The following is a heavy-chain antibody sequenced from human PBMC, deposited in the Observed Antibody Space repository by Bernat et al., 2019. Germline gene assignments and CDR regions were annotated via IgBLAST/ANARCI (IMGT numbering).Heavy chain of an antibody. Sequence: QVQLVESGGGLVKPGGSLRLSCAASGFTFSDYYMSWIRQAPGKVLEWVSYISSSSSYTNYADSVKGRFTISRDNAKNSLYLQMNSLRAEDTAVYYCARGTVAGSPPPFDYWGQGTLVTVSS. J-gene: IGHJ4*02. V-gene: IGHV3-11*06. CDR1: GFTFSDYY. CDR3: ARGTVAGSPPPFDY. D-gene: IGHD2-15*01. CDR2: ISSSSSYT.